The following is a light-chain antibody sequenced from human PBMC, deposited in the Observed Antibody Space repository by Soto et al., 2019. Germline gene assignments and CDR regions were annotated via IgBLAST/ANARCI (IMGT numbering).Light chain of an antibody. CDR2: GAS. V-gene: IGKV3-20*01. Sequence: EIVLTQSPGTVSLSPGERATLSCRASQSVSSRNLAWYRQKPGQAPSLLIFGASNRATGIPDRFSGSGSGTDFTLTISRLEPEDCAVYYCLRYGDSPPAYTFCQMTKLEIK. CDR3: LRYGDSPPAYT. J-gene: IGKJ2*01. CDR1: QSVSSRN.